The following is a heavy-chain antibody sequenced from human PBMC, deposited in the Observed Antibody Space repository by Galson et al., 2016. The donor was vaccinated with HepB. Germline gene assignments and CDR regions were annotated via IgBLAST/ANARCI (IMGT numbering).Heavy chain of an antibody. CDR3: TRDHYSDYPYYFDY. Sequence: ETLSLTCTVSGGSISSYYWSWIRQPPGQGLEWIGYIYYSGSTYYNPSLESRVTISIDSSKNQFSLKLNSVTAADTAIYYCTRDHYSDYPYYFDYWGQGILVTVSS. CDR1: GGSISSYY. J-gene: IGHJ4*02. V-gene: IGHV4-59*12. D-gene: IGHD4-11*01. CDR2: IYYSGST.